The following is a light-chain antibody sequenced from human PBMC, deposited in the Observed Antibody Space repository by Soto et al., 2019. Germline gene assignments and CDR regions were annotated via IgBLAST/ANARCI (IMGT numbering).Light chain of an antibody. V-gene: IGKV4-1*01. J-gene: IGKJ1*01. CDR2: WAS. Sequence: DIVLTQSPDSLAVSLGERATINCKSSQNVLYSSNNENYLAWYQQKPGQPPKLLIYWASTRESGVPDRFSGSRSGTDFTLTISSLQAEDVAVYYCHQYYNTPWTFGQGTKVEIK. CDR3: HQYYNTPWT. CDR1: QNVLYSSNNENY.